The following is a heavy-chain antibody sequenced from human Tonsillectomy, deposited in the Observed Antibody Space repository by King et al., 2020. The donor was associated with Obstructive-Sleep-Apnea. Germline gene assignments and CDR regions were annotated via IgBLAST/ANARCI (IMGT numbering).Heavy chain of an antibody. CDR3: ARTMGVEGDFDY. V-gene: IGHV3-7*01. CDR1: GFTFSGYW. Sequence: VQLVESGGGLVQPGGSLRLSCVVSGFTFSGYWMSWVRQAPGAGLEWGANIKQDGSEKYYVDSVKGRFTISRDDAKNSLYLQMTSLRAEDTAVYYCARTMGVEGDFDYWGQGTLVTVSS. CDR2: IKQDGSEK. J-gene: IGHJ4*02. D-gene: IGHD3-10*01.